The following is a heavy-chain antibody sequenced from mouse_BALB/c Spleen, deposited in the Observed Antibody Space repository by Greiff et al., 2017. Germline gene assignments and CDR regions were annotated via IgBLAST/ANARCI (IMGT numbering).Heavy chain of an antibody. V-gene: IGHV14-4*02. CDR3: NAGRLEAMLWSMDY. CDR1: GFNIKDYY. J-gene: IGHJ4*01. Sequence: VPLQQSGAELVGSGASVKLSCTASGFNIKDYYMHWVKQSPEQGLEWIGWIDPVNGVPEYAPTFQGKATVPAATSSNTAYLQLSSLTSEDTAVYYCNAGRLEAMLWSMDYWGQGTSVTVFS. D-gene: IGHD1-1*02. CDR2: IDPVNGVP.